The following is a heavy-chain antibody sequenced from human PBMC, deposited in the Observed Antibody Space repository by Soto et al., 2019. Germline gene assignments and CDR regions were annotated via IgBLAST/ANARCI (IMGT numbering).Heavy chain of an antibody. CDR3: ARVRSMFVEAHWFDP. V-gene: IGHV1-69*06. Sequence: ASVKVSCKASGGTFSSYAISWVRQAPGQGLEWMGGIIPIFGTANYAQKFQGRVTITADKSTSTAYMELSSLRSEDTAVYYCARVRSMFVEAHWFDPWGQGTLVTVSS. J-gene: IGHJ5*02. CDR2: IIPIFGTA. D-gene: IGHD3-10*02. CDR1: GGTFSSYA.